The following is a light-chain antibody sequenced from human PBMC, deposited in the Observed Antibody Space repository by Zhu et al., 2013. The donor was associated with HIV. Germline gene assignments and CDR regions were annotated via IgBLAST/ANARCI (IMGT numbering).Light chain of an antibody. Sequence: EIVMTQSPATLSVSPGERATLSCRASQSVSSNLAWYQQKPGQAPRLLIYGASSRATGIPDRFSGSGSGTDFTLTISRVEPEDFAVYYCQQYGWSPLTFGGGTTMEIK. CDR3: QQYGWSPLT. CDR1: QSVSSN. V-gene: IGKV3-20*01. J-gene: IGKJ4*01. CDR2: GAS.